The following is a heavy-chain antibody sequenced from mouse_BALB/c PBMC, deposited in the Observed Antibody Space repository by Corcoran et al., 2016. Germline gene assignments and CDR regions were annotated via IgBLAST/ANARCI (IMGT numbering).Heavy chain of an antibody. J-gene: IGHJ2*01. CDR1: GYTFTNYG. CDR2: INTYTGEP. D-gene: IGHD1-1*01. V-gene: IGHV9-3-1*01. CDR3: ARPLYDYGSSYGY. Sequence: QIQLVQSGPELKKPGETVKISCKASGYTFTNYGMNWVKQAPGKGLKWMGWINTYTGEPTYADDFKGRFAFSLETSASTAYLQINNLKNEDTATYFCARPLYDYGSSYGYWGQCTTLTVSS.